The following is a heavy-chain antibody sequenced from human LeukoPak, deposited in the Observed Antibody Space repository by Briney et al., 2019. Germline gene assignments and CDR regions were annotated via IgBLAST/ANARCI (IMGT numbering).Heavy chain of an antibody. J-gene: IGHJ4*02. V-gene: IGHV4-39*07. CDR2: IYYSGST. CDR1: GGSISSSSYY. Sequence: PSETLSLTCTVSGGSISSSSYYWGWIRQPPGKGLEWIGSIYYSGSTYYNPSLTSRVNISVDTSKNQFSPNLTSVTAADTAVYYCARWGSIAVARFDYWGQGTLVTVSS. D-gene: IGHD6-6*01. CDR3: ARWGSIAVARFDY.